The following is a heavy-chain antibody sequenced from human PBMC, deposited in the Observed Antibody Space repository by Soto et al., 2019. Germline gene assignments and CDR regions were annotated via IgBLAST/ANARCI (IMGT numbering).Heavy chain of an antibody. D-gene: IGHD6-13*01. V-gene: IGHV3-30-3*01. CDR3: ARDIFGSSWTNYYYYGMDV. CDR2: ISYDGSNK. Sequence: GGSLRLSCAASGFTFSSYAMHWVRQAPGKGLEWVAVISYDGSNKYYADSVKGRFTISRDNSKNTLYLQMNSLRAEDTAVYYCARDIFGSSWTNYYYYGMDVWGQGTTVTVSS. CDR1: GFTFSSYA. J-gene: IGHJ6*02.